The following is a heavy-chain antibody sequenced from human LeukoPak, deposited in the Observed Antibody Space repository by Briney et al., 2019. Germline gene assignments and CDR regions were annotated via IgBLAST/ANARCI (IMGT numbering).Heavy chain of an antibody. CDR3: ARDESIAVAGIYDYGMDV. CDR2: IYTSGST. Sequence: PSETLSLTCTVSGGSISSYYWSWIRQPAGKGLEWIGRIYTSGSTNYNPSLKSRVTMSVDTSKNQFSLKLSSVTAADTAVYYCARDESIAVAGIYDYGMDVWGQGTTVTVSS. CDR1: GGSISSYY. V-gene: IGHV4-4*07. J-gene: IGHJ6*02. D-gene: IGHD6-13*01.